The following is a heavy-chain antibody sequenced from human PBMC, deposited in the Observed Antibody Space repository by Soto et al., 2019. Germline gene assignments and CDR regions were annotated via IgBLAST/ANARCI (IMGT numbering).Heavy chain of an antibody. Sequence: SETLSLTCTVSVGSVSSGSYYCSWIRQPPWKGLEWIGYIYYSGSTNYNPSLKSRVTISEDTSKDQFSLKLGSVTAADTAVYYCARAQGDLEYDGNSWIDNWFESWGQGTPGSVSS. CDR3: ARAQGDLEYDGNSWIDNWFES. CDR1: VGSVSSGSYY. V-gene: IGHV4-61*01. CDR2: IYYSGST. J-gene: IGHJ5*01. D-gene: IGHD3-10*01.